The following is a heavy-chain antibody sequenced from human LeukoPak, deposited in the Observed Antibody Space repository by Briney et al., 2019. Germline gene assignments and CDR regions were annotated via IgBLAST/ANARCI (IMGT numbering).Heavy chain of an antibody. Sequence: PGGALRLSCASSGFTFSSCWMHWVRQAPGKGLVWVSRINSDGSSTSYADAVKGRFTISRGNAKNSLYLQMNSLRAEDTAVYYCTWGIVVVPAATAFDYWGQGTLVTVSS. J-gene: IGHJ4*02. V-gene: IGHV3-74*01. D-gene: IGHD2-2*01. CDR1: GFTFSSCW. CDR3: TWGIVVVPAATAFDY. CDR2: INSDGSST.